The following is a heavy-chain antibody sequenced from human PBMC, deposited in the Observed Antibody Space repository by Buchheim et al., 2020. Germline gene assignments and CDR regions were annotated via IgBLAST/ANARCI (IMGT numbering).Heavy chain of an antibody. V-gene: IGHV3-7*01. J-gene: IGHJ4*02. D-gene: IGHD6-13*01. CDR3: ARSSPYSSRPVLYYFDY. CDR1: GFTFSSYW. Sequence: EVQLVESGGGLVQPGGSLRLSCAASGFTFSSYWMSWVRQAPGKGLEWVANIKQDGSEKYHVDSVRGRFTISRANAKNSLYLQMNSLRAEDTAVYYCARSSPYSSRPVLYYFDYWGQGTL. CDR2: IKQDGSEK.